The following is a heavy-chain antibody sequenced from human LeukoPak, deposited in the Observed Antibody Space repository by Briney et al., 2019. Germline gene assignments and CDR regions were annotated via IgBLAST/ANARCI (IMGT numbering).Heavy chain of an antibody. CDR2: INAGNGNT. V-gene: IGHV1-3*01. CDR1: GYTFTSYA. J-gene: IGHJ4*02. D-gene: IGHD3-9*01. CDR3: ALFTGDILTVDY. Sequence: ASVKVSCKASGYTFTSYAMHWVRQAPGQRLEWMGWINAGNGNTEYSQKFQGRVTITRDTSASTAYMELSSLRSEDTAVYYCALFTGDILTVDYWGQGTLVTVSS.